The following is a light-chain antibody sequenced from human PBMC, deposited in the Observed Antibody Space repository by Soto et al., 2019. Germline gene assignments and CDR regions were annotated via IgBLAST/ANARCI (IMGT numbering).Light chain of an antibody. J-gene: IGKJ4*01. Sequence: EIVLTQSPATLSLSPGERVTLSCRASQSVSSYFAWYQQKPGLAPRLLIYDASTRAAGIPARFSGSGSGTDFTLTISSLEPDDFAVYYCQQRSDWPLTFGGGNKV. CDR2: DAS. V-gene: IGKV3-11*01. CDR3: QQRSDWPLT. CDR1: QSVSSY.